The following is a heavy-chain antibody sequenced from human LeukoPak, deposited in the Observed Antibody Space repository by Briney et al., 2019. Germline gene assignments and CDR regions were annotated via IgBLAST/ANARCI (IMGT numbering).Heavy chain of an antibody. D-gene: IGHD3-16*01. CDR3: ARDAVPYGGNWFDP. CDR2: IIPIFGTA. J-gene: IGHJ5*02. CDR1: GGTFSSYA. Sequence: SVKVSCKASGGTFSSYAISWVRQAPGQGLEWMGGIIPIFGTANYAQKFQGRVTITADESTSTAYMELSSLRSEDTAVYYCARDAVPYGGNWFDPWGQGTLVTVSS. V-gene: IGHV1-69*13.